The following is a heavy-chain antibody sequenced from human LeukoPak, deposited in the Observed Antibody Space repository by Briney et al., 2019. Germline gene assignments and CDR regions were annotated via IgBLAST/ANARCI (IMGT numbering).Heavy chain of an antibody. Sequence: ASVKVSCKASGYTFTSYYMHWVRQAPGQGLEWMGIINPSGGSTSYAQKFQGRVTMTRDTSTSTVYMELSSLRSEDTAVYYCARGHPHYDFWSGGSYYFDYWGQGTLVTVSS. CDR3: ARGHPHYDFWSGGSYYFDY. J-gene: IGHJ4*02. D-gene: IGHD3-3*01. V-gene: IGHV1-46*01. CDR2: INPSGGST. CDR1: GYTFTSYY.